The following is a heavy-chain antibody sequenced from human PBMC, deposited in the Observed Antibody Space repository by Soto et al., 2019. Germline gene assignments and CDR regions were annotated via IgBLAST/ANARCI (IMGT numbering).Heavy chain of an antibody. CDR3: ARGPDIVVVVAATHCDY. J-gene: IGHJ4*02. D-gene: IGHD2-15*01. CDR1: GYTFTGYY. CDR2: INPKSGGT. V-gene: IGHV1-2*04. Sequence: ASVKVSCKASGYTFTGYYMHWVRQAPGQGLEWMGWINPKSGGTNYAQKFQGWVTMTRDTSISTAYMELSRLRSDDTAVYYCARGPDIVVVVAATHCDYWGQGTLVTVSS.